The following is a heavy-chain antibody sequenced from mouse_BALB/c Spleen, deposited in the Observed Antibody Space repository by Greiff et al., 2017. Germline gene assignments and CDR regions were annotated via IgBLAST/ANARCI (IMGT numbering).Heavy chain of an antibody. D-gene: IGHD1-1*01. CDR3: ARSPITMVVGDY. Sequence: VQLQQSGPELVKPGASVKISCKASGYTFTNYWLGWVKQRPGHGLEWIGDIYPGGGYTNYNEKFKGKATLTADTSSSTAYMQLSSLTSEDSAVYFCARSPITMVVGDYWGQGTSVTVSS. CDR1: GYTFTNYW. CDR2: IYPGGGYT. J-gene: IGHJ4*01. V-gene: IGHV1-63*02.